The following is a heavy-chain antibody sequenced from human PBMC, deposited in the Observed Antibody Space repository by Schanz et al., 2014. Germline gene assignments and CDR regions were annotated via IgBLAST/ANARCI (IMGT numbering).Heavy chain of an antibody. V-gene: IGHV3-23*04. D-gene: IGHD3-10*01. CDR2: ISGSGGST. J-gene: IGHJ4*02. CDR1: GFTFSSYA. CDR3: ARDNYYGSGSCAY. Sequence: EVQLVESGGGLVQPGGSLRLSCGGSGFTFSSYAMSWVRQAPGKGLEWVSGISGSGGSTYYADSVKGRFTISRDNAKNSMYLHMKSLRGEDTAVYYCARDNYYGSGSCAYWGQGTLVTVSS.